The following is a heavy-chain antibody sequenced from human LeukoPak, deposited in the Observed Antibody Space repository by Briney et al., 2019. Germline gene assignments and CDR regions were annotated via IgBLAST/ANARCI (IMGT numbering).Heavy chain of an antibody. V-gene: IGHV3-23*01. D-gene: IGHD6-6*01. CDR2: ISANGRST. J-gene: IGHJ4*02. CDR3: AKDLYSSSSDY. CDR1: GLFFSNYV. Sequence: GGSLRLSCAASGLFFSNYVMSWVRQPPGKGLEGVSAISANGRSTYYADSVKGRFTVSRDNSKNTLYLQMNRLRDEDTAVYYCAKDLYSSSSDYWGQGTLVTVSS.